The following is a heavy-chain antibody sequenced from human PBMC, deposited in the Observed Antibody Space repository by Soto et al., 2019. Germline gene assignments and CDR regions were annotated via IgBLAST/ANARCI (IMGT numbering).Heavy chain of an antibody. CDR2: IYTSGST. CDR1: GGSISSYY. V-gene: IGHV4-4*07. J-gene: IGHJ4*02. D-gene: IGHD2-15*01. Sequence: RSLTCTVSGGSISSYYWSWIRQPAGKGLEWIGRIYTSGSTNYNPSLKSRVTMSVDTSKSQFSLKLSSVTAADTAVYFCARGQTYCSGGTCYEQYDYWGQGTLVTVSS. CDR3: ARGQTYCSGGTCYEQYDY.